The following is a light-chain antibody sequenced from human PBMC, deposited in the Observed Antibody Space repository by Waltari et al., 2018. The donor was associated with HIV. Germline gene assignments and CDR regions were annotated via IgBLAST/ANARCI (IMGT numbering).Light chain of an antibody. Sequence: QLVLTQSPSASASLGASVKLTCTLSSGHSSYAIAWHQQQPEKGPRYLMKLNNDGSHTKGDGIPNCFSGSSAGAERYLTSSSLQSEDEADYYCQTWGSGIQVFGSGTKVTVL. CDR1: SGHSSYA. CDR3: QTWGSGIQV. J-gene: IGLJ1*01. CDR2: LNNDGSH. V-gene: IGLV4-69*01.